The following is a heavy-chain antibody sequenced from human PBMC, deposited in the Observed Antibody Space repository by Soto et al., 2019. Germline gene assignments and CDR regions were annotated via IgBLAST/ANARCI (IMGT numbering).Heavy chain of an antibody. D-gene: IGHD3-22*01. CDR2: ISYDGSNK. V-gene: IGHV3-30*18. Sequence: PGGSLRLSCAASGFTFSSYGMHWVRQAPGKGLEWVAVISYDGSNKYYADSVKGRFTISRDNSKNTLYLQMNSLRAEDTAVYYCAKPPFGGNYYFDISGYFGYFQHWGQSILVTVS. CDR3: AKPPFGGNYYFDISGYFGYFQH. J-gene: IGHJ1*01. CDR1: GFTFSSYG.